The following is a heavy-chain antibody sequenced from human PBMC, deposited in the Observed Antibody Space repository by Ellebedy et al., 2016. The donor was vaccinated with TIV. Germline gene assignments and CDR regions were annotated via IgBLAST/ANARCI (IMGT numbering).Heavy chain of an antibody. CDR3: ARGGDWLFDY. CDR2: IHHTKGT. CDR1: GSSISSGYY. V-gene: IGHV4-38-2*02. Sequence: MPSETLSLTCSVSGSSISSGYYWGWVRQAPGRALEWIGEIHHTKGTNYNPSLKSRVSMSVDKSKNQFSLNINSVTAADTAVYFCARGGDWLFDYWGQGILVTVSS. D-gene: IGHD2-21*02. J-gene: IGHJ4*02.